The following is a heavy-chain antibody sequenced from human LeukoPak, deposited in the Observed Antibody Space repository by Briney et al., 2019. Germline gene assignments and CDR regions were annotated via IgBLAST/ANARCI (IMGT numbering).Heavy chain of an antibody. D-gene: IGHD3-3*01. J-gene: IGHJ6*03. CDR1: GGTFSSYA. CDR3: ARGSDFWSGYSEKDYYYYYMDV. Sequence: ASVKVSCKASGGTFSSYAISWVRQAPGQGLEWMGGIIPIFGTANYAQKFQGRVTITADESTSTAYMELSSLRSEDTAVYYCARGSDFWSGYSEKDYYYYYMDVWGKGTTVTVSS. CDR2: IIPIFGTA. V-gene: IGHV1-69*13.